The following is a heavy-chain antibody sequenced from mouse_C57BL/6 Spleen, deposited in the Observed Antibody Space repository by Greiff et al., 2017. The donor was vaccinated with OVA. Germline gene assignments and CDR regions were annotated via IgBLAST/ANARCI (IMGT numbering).Heavy chain of an antibody. D-gene: IGHD4-1*01. CDR1: GYTFTSYW. V-gene: IGHV1-72*01. CDR2: IDPNSGGT. J-gene: IGHJ2*01. Sequence: QVQLQQPGAELVKPGASVKLSCKASGYTFTSYWMHWVKQRPGRGLEWIGRIDPNSGGTKYNEKFKSKATLTVDKPSSAAYMQLSSLTSEDSAVDYCARMERANWDRCDYWGQGTTRTVSS. CDR3: ARMERANWDRCDY.